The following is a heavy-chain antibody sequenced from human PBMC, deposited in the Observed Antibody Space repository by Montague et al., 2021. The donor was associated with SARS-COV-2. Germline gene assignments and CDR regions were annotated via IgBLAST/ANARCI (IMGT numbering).Heavy chain of an antibody. J-gene: IGHJ4*02. V-gene: IGHV2-5*02. CDR3: AHRLPAVAAFDY. CDR2: XYWDDDK. D-gene: IGHD6-6*01. CDR1: GFSLSTRTVG. Sequence: PALVKPTQTLTLTCTFSGFSLSTRTVGVGWIRQPPGKALEWLALXYWDDDKRYSPSLKSRLTITKVTSKNQVVLTMTSMDPVDTATYYCAHRLPAVAAFDYWGQGTLVTVSS.